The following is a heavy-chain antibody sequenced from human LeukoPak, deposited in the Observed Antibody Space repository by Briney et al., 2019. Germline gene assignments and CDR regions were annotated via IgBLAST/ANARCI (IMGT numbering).Heavy chain of an antibody. D-gene: IGHD1-26*01. V-gene: IGHV3-43D*03. CDR1: GFTFDDYA. J-gene: IGHJ4*02. CDR2: ISWDGGST. CDR3: AKDSHGSYYLDY. Sequence: LSGGSLRLSCAASGFTFDDYAMHWVRQAPGKGLEWVSLISWDGGSTYYADSVKGRFTISRDNSKNSLYLQMNSLRAEDTALYYCAKDSHGSYYLDYWGQGTLVTVSS.